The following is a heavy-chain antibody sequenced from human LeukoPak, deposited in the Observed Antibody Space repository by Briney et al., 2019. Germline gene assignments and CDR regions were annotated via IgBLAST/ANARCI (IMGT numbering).Heavy chain of an antibody. D-gene: IGHD5-18*01. CDR1: GFTFSSYD. J-gene: IGHJ6*03. CDR3: ARGKDTAMGLGYYYYYMDV. V-gene: IGHV3-13*01. CDR2: IGIAGDT. Sequence: PGGSLRLSCAASGFTFSSYDMHWVPQATGKGLGWGSAIGIAGDTYYTGSVKGRFTISRENAKNSLYLQRNSLGAGDTAVYYCARGKDTAMGLGYYYYYMDVWGKGTTVTVSS.